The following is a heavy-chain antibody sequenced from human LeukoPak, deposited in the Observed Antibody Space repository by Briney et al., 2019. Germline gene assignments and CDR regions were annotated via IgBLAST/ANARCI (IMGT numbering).Heavy chain of an antibody. Sequence: SVKVSCKASGGTLSSYAISWVRQAPGQGLEWMGGIIPIFGTANYAQKFQGRVTITTDESTSTAYMELSSLRSEDTAVYYCARDSGYYDILTGYPLPVGYFDYWGQGTLVTVSS. CDR3: ARDSGYYDILTGYPLPVGYFDY. CDR1: GGTLSSYA. J-gene: IGHJ4*02. CDR2: IIPIFGTA. V-gene: IGHV1-69*05. D-gene: IGHD3-9*01.